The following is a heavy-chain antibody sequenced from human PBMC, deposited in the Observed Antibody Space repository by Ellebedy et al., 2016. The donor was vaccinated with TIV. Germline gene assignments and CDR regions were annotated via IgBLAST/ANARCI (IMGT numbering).Heavy chain of an antibody. V-gene: IGHV3-9*01. D-gene: IGHD6-13*01. J-gene: IGHJ4*02. CDR2: INWNSDST. CDR3: VKEPIAAAVRGYFDY. CDR1: GFTFDEYA. Sequence: SLKISCAASGFTFDEYAMHWVRQAPGKGLEWVSGINWNSDSTGYADSVTGRFTIYRDNAKNSLYLQLTSLRVEDTALYYCVKEPIAAAVRGYFDYWGQGTPVTVSS.